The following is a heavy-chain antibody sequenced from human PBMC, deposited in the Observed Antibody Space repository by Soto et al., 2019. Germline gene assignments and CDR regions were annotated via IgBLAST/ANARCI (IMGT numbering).Heavy chain of an antibody. CDR1: GYSFSSYD. CDR2: MNPKSGQK. D-gene: IGHD2-2*01. Sequence: EASVKVSCKXSGYSFSSYDMNWVRQAPGQGLELMGWMNPKSGQKNYAPRFQGRVSMTVNTSISTAYMELSSLTSEDTAMYYCARDIGPALDWFGPWGQGTLVTVST. J-gene: IGHJ5*02. CDR3: ARDIGPALDWFGP. V-gene: IGHV1-8*01.